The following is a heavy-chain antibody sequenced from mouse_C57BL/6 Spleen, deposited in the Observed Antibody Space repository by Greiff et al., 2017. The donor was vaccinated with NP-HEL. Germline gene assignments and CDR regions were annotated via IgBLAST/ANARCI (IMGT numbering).Heavy chain of an antibody. V-gene: IGHV1-26*01. CDR1: GYTFTDYY. Sequence: EVQLQQSGPELVKPGASVKISCKASGYTFTDYYMNWVKQSHGKSLEWIGDINPNNGGTSYTQKFKGKATLTVDKSSSTAYMELRSLTSEDSAVYYCANNWDGAYWGQGTLVTVSA. CDR2: INPNNGGT. J-gene: IGHJ3*01. CDR3: ANNWDGAY. D-gene: IGHD4-1*01.